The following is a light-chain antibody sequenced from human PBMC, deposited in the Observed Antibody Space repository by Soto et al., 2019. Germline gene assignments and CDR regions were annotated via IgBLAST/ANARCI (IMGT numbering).Light chain of an antibody. CDR3: QHYKSYPWT. Sequence: DIQMTQSPSTMSASVGDRVTITCRASQSIDSWLAWYQQKPGKAPKFLMYKASNLESGVPLRFSGSGSETEFTRTIRSLQPDDFAIYYCQHYKSYPWTFGQGTKVELK. CDR1: QSIDSW. J-gene: IGKJ1*01. V-gene: IGKV1-5*03. CDR2: KAS.